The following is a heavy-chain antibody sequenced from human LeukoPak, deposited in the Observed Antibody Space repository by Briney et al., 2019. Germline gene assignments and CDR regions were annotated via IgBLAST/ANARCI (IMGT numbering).Heavy chain of an antibody. J-gene: IGHJ4*02. CDR2: ISNNGGSS. V-gene: IGHV3-64D*09. D-gene: IGHD1-1*01. Sequence: GGSLRLSCSASGFTFSAYATYWVRQAPGKGLEYVSGISNNGGSSFYADSVKGRFTISRDNSKNTLYLQMSSLRAEDTAVYYCVKITSVTGGDCWGQGTRLTVSS. CDR1: GFTFSAYA. CDR3: VKITSVTGGDC.